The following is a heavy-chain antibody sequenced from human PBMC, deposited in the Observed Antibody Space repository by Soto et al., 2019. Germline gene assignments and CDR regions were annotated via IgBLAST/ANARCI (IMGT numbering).Heavy chain of an antibody. CDR1: GFTFSSYA. CDR2: ISGSGGST. V-gene: IGHV3-23*01. J-gene: IGHJ4*01. CDR3: AKEMVGATVTTTIDY. Sequence: EVQLLESGGGLVQPGGSLRLSCAASGFTFSSYAMSWVRQAPGKGLEWVSGISGSGGSTYYADSVKGRFTISRDNSKNTLYLQMNSLRAEDAAVYYCAKEMVGATVTTTIDYWGHGTLVTVSS. D-gene: IGHD4-17*01.